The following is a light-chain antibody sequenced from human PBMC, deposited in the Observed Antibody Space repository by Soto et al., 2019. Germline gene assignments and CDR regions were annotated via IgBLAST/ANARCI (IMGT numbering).Light chain of an antibody. J-gene: IGKJ5*01. CDR3: QHRSIWPA. CDR1: QDTANS. Sequence: IQMTQSPSSLSASVGDRVTIACQASQDTANSLNWYQHKPGTAPKLLIYDASNLERGVPARFSGSGSGTDSTLTISTLEPEDFAVYYRQHRSIWPAFGPGTRREN. CDR2: DAS. V-gene: IGKV1-33*01.